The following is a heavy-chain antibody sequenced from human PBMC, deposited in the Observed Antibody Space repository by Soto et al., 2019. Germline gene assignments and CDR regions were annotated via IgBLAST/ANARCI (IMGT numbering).Heavy chain of an antibody. J-gene: IGHJ4*02. CDR2: IYHSGST. CDR3: ASASTTVTTLDY. D-gene: IGHD4-17*01. V-gene: IGHV4-30-2*01. Sequence: QLQLQESGSGLVKPSQTLSLTCAVSGGSISSGGYSWSWIRQPPGKGLEWIGYIYHSGSTNYNPALKSQVTISIDTSKKQFSLKLSSVTAADTAVYYCASASTTVTTLDYGGQGTLVTVPS. CDR1: GGSISSGGYS.